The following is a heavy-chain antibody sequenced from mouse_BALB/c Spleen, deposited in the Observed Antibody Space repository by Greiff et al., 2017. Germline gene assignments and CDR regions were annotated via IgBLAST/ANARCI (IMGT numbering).Heavy chain of an antibody. CDR3: ARDSFITTVVATGYFDV. CDR2: ISDGGSYT. D-gene: IGHD1-1*01. J-gene: IGHJ1*01. CDR1: GFTFSDYY. V-gene: IGHV5-4*02. Sequence: EVKLMESGGGLVKPGGSLKLSCAASGFTFSDYYMYWVRQTPEKRLEWVATISDGGSYTYYPDSVKGRFTISRDNAKNNLYLQMSSLKSEDTAMYYCARDSFITTVVATGYFDVWGAGTTVTVSS.